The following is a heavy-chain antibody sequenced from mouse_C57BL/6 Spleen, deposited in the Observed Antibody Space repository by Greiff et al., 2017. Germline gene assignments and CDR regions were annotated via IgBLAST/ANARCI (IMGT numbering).Heavy chain of an antibody. J-gene: IGHJ2*01. Sequence: EVQLVESGGGLVQPKGSLKLSCAASGFSFNTYAMNWVRQAPGKGLEWVARIRSKSNNYATYYADSVKDRVTISRDDSESMLYLQMNNLKTEDTAMYYCVRQLRLHFDYWGQGTTLTVSS. V-gene: IGHV10-1*01. D-gene: IGHD3-2*02. CDR3: VRQLRLHFDY. CDR2: IRSKSNNYAT. CDR1: GFSFNTYA.